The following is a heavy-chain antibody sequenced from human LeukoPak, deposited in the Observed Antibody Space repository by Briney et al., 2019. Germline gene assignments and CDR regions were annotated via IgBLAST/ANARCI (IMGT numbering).Heavy chain of an antibody. V-gene: IGHV3-48*01. Sequence: PGGSLRLSCSASGFTFSSYSMNWVRQAPGKGLEWVSFISGGSRGIHYADSVKGRFTISRDNAENSLFLQMNSLRAEDTAVYYCARAKPKNMVRGLIMRRESRYYFDYWGQGTLVTVSS. CDR3: ARAKPKNMVRGLIMRRESRYYFDY. J-gene: IGHJ4*02. D-gene: IGHD3-10*01. CDR2: ISGGSRGI. CDR1: GFTFSSYS.